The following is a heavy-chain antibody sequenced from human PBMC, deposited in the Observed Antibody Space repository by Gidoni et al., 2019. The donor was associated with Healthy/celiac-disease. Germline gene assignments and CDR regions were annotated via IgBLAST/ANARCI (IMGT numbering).Heavy chain of an antibody. CDR1: GFTFDDYA. D-gene: IGHD3-16*02. V-gene: IGHV3-9*01. CDR3: AKDTITFGGVIVYPLGSSFDY. J-gene: IGHJ4*02. Sequence: EVQLVESGGGLVQPGRSLRLSCAASGFTFDDYAMHWVRQAPGKGLEWVSGISWNSGSIGYADSVKGRFTISRDNAKNSLYLQMNSLRAEDTALYYCAKDTITFGGVIVYPLGSSFDYWGQGTLVTVSS. CDR2: ISWNSGSI.